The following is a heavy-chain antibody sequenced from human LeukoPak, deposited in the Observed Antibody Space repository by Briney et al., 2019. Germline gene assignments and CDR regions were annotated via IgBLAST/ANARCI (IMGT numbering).Heavy chain of an antibody. CDR3: AKELSIGWYGGKSFDY. J-gene: IGHJ4*02. CDR1: GFTFSSYA. V-gene: IGHV3-23*01. Sequence: GGSLRLSCVASGFTFSSYAMSWVRQAPGKGLEWVSAIRGSGDSTYYADSVEGRFTIARDISKSTLYLQMSGLRAEDTAVYYCAKELSIGWYGGKSFDYWGQGTLVTVSS. CDR2: IRGSGDST. D-gene: IGHD6-19*01.